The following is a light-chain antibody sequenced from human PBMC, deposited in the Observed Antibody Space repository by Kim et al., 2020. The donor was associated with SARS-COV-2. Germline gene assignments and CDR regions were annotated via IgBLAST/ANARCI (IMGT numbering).Light chain of an antibody. J-gene: IGKJ2*01. Sequence: LSTGERATLSCRASQNVSPPSVAWYKQKPGQAPRLVIYGASSRATGIPDRFSGSGSGTDFTLTISRLEPEDFAVYHCHHYGSSPPTFGQGTKLEI. V-gene: IGKV3-20*01. CDR2: GAS. CDR1: QNVSPPS. CDR3: HHYGSSPPT.